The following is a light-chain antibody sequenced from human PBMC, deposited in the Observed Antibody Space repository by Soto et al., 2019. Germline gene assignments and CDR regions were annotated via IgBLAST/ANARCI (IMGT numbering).Light chain of an antibody. J-gene: IGKJ1*01. CDR1: QTISSW. CDR3: QHYNSYSEA. Sequence: DIQMTQSPSTLSGSVGDRVTITCRASQTISSWLAWYQQKPGKAPKLLIYKASTLKSGVPSRFSCSGSGTEFTLTISSLQPDAFATYYCQHYNSYSEAFGQGTKVELK. CDR2: KAS. V-gene: IGKV1-5*03.